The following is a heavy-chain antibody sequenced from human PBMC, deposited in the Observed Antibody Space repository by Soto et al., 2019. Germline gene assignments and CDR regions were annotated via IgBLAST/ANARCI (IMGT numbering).Heavy chain of an antibody. CDR2: THYSGST. V-gene: IGHV4-31*03. CDR1: GGSINSGGYY. D-gene: IGHD3-22*01. J-gene: IGHJ6*02. CDR3: ARSSYYDSSGYSFYYYYYGMDV. Sequence: PSETLSLTCTVSGGSINSGGYYWSWIRQHPGKGLEWIGYTHYSGSTYYNPSLKSRVTISVDTSKNQFSLNLSSVTAADTAVYYCARSSYYDSSGYSFYYYYYGMDVWGQGTTVTVSS.